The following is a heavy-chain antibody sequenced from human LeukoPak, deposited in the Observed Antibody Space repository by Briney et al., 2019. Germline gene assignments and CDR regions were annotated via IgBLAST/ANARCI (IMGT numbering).Heavy chain of an antibody. D-gene: IGHD2-2*01. CDR3: ARAPNCSSTSCYYDY. Sequence: SETLSLTCAVYGGSFSGYYWCWIRQPPGKGLEWIGEINHSGSTNYNPSLKSRVTISVDTSKNQFSLKLSSVTAADTAVYYCARAPNCSSTSCYYDYWGQGTLVTVSS. CDR2: INHSGST. V-gene: IGHV4-34*01. CDR1: GGSFSGYY. J-gene: IGHJ4*02.